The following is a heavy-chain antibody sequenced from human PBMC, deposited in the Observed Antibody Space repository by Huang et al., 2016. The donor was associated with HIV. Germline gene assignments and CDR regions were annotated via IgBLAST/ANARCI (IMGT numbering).Heavy chain of an antibody. Sequence: QITLKESGPALVKPSQTLTLTCSVSGFSLTTSGVGVGWIRQPPGKALEWLALIYWNDEKRYNPLLRNRLAITRDTSKRQVVLRLTNVNPVDTATYHCAHRYMTPSLRSGFDAFDIWGQGTMVAISS. D-gene: IGHD5-12*01. CDR3: AHRYMTPSLRSGFDAFDI. V-gene: IGHV2-5*01. CDR2: IYWNDEK. CDR1: GFSLTTSGVG. J-gene: IGHJ3*02.